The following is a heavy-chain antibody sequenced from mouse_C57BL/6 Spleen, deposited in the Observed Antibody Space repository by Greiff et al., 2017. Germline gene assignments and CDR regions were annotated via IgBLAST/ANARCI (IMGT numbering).Heavy chain of an antibody. CDR2: ISSGSSTI. CDR3: ARPGYDGYQEYYFDY. CDR1: GFTFSDYG. Sequence: EVKLVESGGGLVKPGGSLKLSCAASGFTFSDYGMHWVRQAPEKGLEWVAYISSGSSTIYYADTVKGRFTISRDNAKNTLFLQMTSLRSEDTAMYYCARPGYDGYQEYYFDYWGQGTTLTVSS. V-gene: IGHV5-17*01. D-gene: IGHD2-3*01. J-gene: IGHJ2*01.